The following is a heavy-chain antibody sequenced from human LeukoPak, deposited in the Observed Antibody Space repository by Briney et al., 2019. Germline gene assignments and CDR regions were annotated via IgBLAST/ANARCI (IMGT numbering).Heavy chain of an antibody. CDR3: ARQSGSGGGFT. V-gene: IGHV4-59*08. D-gene: IGHD2-15*01. Sequence: SETLSLTCTVSGGSISSYYWNWIRQPPGKGLEWIGYIYYSGSTNYNPSLKSRVTISVDTSKNQFSLKLSSVTAADTAVYYCARQSGSGGGFTWGQGTLVTVSS. CDR1: GGSISSYY. J-gene: IGHJ4*02. CDR2: IYYSGST.